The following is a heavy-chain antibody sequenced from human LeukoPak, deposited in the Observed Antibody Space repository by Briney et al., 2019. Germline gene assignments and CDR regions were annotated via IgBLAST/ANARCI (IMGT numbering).Heavy chain of an antibody. V-gene: IGHV4-4*09. Sequence: SSETLSLTCTVSGGSISGYYWSWIRQPPGKGLEWIGYIYTSGSTNYNPSLKSRVTISVDTSKNPFSLKLSSVTAADTAVYYCARSDPPVYSSSWSPLRRPGRYFQHWGQGTLVTVSS. CDR3: ARSDPPVYSSSWSPLRRPGRYFQH. CDR1: GGSISGYY. J-gene: IGHJ1*01. D-gene: IGHD6-13*01. CDR2: IYTSGST.